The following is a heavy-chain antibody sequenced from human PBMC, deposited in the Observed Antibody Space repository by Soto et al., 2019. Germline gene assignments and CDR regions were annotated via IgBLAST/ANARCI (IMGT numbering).Heavy chain of an antibody. CDR1: GGTFSSYA. D-gene: IGHD1-26*01. CDR3: AKDSRSYHQGYFDY. J-gene: IGHJ4*02. CDR2: IIPIFGTA. V-gene: IGHV1-69*13. Sequence: SVKVSCKASGGTFSSYAISWVRQAPGQGLEWMGGIIPIFGTANYAQKFQGRVTITADESTSTAYMELSSLRAEDTAVYYCAKDSRSYHQGYFDYWGQGTLVTVSS.